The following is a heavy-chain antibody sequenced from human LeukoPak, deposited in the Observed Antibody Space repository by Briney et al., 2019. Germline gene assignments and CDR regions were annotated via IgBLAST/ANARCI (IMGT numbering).Heavy chain of an antibody. Sequence: ASVKVSCKASGGTFSSYAISWVRQAPGQGLEWMGGIIPIFGTANYAQKFQGRVTITTDESTSTAYMELSSLRSEDTAVYYCARRAAGGTPGNYYYYMDVWGKGTTVTVSS. V-gene: IGHV1-69*05. D-gene: IGHD1-1*01. CDR3: ARRAAGGTPGNYYYYMDV. CDR1: GGTFSSYA. J-gene: IGHJ6*03. CDR2: IIPIFGTA.